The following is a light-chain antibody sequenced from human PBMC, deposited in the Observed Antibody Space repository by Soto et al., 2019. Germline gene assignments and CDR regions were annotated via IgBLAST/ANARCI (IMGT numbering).Light chain of an antibody. V-gene: IGLV2-14*01. CDR3: SSYTSSSTLV. Sequence: QSALTQPVSVSGSPGQSITISCTGTSSDVGGYNYVSWYQQHPGKAPKLMIYEVSYRPSGVSNRFSASKSGNTASLTISGLQAEDEADYYCSSYTSSSTLVFGGGTKLTVL. J-gene: IGLJ2*01. CDR2: EVS. CDR1: SSDVGGYNY.